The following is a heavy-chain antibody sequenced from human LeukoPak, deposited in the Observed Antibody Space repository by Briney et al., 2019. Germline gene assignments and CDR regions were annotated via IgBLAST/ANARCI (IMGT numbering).Heavy chain of an antibody. CDR2: IVVGSDNT. V-gene: IGHV1-58*01. J-gene: IGHJ3*02. Sequence: SVKVFCKASGFTFTSSAVQWVRQARGQRLEWIGWIVVGSDNTNYAQKFQDRVTFTRDMSTSTAYMDLSSLRSEDTAVYYCAAERLASSGWYFAFDIWGQGTMVTVSS. D-gene: IGHD6-19*01. CDR1: GFTFTSSA. CDR3: AAERLASSGWYFAFDI.